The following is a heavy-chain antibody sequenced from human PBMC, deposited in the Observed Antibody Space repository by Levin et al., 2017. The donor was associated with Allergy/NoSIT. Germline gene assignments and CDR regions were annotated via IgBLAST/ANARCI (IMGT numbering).Heavy chain of an antibody. CDR1: GFTVSSNY. CDR3: ASGRAYYDILRSGVGPFDY. V-gene: IGHV3-53*01. Sequence: GGSLRLSCAASGFTVSSNYMSWVRQAPGKGLEWVSVIYSGGSTYYADSVKGRFTISRDNSKNTLYLQMNSLRAEDTAVYYCASGRAYYDILRSGVGPFDYWGQGTLVTVSS. CDR2: IYSGGST. D-gene: IGHD3-9*01. J-gene: IGHJ4*02.